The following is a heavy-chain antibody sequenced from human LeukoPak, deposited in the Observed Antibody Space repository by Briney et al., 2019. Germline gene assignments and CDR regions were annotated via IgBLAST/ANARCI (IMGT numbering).Heavy chain of an antibody. D-gene: IGHD3-10*01. CDR3: ARDLSRFGELLDWFDP. Sequence: GASVKVSCKASGYTFTSYGISWVRQAPGQGLEWMGWISAYNGNTNYAQKLQGRVTMTTDTSTSTASMELRSLRSDDTAVYYCARDLSRFGELLDWFDPWGQGTLVTVSS. CDR1: GYTFTSYG. J-gene: IGHJ5*02. CDR2: ISAYNGNT. V-gene: IGHV1-18*01.